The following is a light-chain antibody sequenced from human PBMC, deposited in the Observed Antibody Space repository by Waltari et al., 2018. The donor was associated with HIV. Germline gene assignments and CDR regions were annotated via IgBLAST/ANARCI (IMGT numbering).Light chain of an antibody. V-gene: IGLV2-23*02. Sequence: QSALTQPASVSGSPGQSITLSCTGTSSAVGSYNLVSWYQPHPGKAPKLMIYEVSKRPSGVSNRFSGSKSGNTASLTISGLQAEDEADYYCCSYAGSSIVVFGGGTKLTVL. J-gene: IGLJ2*01. CDR2: EVS. CDR1: SSAVGSYNL. CDR3: CSYAGSSIVV.